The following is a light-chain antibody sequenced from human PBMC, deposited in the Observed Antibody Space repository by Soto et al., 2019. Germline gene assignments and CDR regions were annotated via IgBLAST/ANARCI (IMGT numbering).Light chain of an antibody. CDR2: GAS. V-gene: IGKV3-20*01. Sequence: EIVLTQSPGTLSLSPGERGTVSCRASQSLSSSYLAWYQQKPGQAPRLLIHGASSRATGIPDRFSGSGSGTDFTLTISRLEPEDFAVYYCQQYGSSPYTFGQGTKLEIK. J-gene: IGKJ2*01. CDR3: QQYGSSPYT. CDR1: QSLSSSY.